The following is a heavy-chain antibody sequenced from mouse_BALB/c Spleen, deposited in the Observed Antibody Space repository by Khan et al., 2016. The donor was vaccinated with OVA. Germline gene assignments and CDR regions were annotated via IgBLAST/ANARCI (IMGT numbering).Heavy chain of an antibody. CDR2: IWDDGST. D-gene: IGHD2-10*01. CDR3: ARAYYANYREAMDY. J-gene: IGHJ4*01. V-gene: IGHV2-6-7*01. CDR1: GFSLTGYG. Sequence: VELVESGPGLVAPSQSLSITCTVSGFSLTGYGVNWVRQPPGKGLEWLGMIWDDGSTDYNSGIKSRLSITKDNSKSQVFLKMNSLQTDDTARYYCARAYYANYREAMDYWGQGNSVTVSS.